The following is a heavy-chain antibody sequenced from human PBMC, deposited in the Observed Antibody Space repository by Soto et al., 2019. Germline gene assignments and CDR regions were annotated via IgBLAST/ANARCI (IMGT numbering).Heavy chain of an antibody. Sequence: DVQLVKSGGGLIQPGGSLILACAASGITATNGPMSWVRQAPGKGLEWVSVIYSDDNTYYADSVKGRFTISRDTSKNTVYLKMNSLRAEDTAVYYCARDWNGDKYFDFWDQGSLVTVSS. D-gene: IGHD4-17*01. J-gene: IGHJ4*02. CDR2: IYSDDNT. CDR1: GITATNGP. V-gene: IGHV3-53*01. CDR3: ARDWNGDKYFDF.